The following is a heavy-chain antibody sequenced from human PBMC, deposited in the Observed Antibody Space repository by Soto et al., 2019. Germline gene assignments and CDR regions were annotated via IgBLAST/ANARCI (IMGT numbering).Heavy chain of an antibody. Sequence: EVQLVESGGGLVKPGGSLRLSCAASGFTFANAWMSWVRQAPGKGLEWVGRVRSKADGGTTDYAAPVKGRFTISRDDSENTLYLQMNSLKIDDTAVYYCRRDWDYPVLWGQGTLVTVYS. J-gene: IGHJ4*02. V-gene: IGHV3-15*01. CDR1: GFTFANAW. CDR3: RRDWDYPVL. CDR2: VRSKADGGTT. D-gene: IGHD1-7*01.